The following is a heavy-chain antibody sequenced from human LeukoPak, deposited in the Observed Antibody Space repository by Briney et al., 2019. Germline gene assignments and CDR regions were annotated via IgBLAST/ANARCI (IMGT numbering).Heavy chain of an antibody. D-gene: IGHD6-13*01. CDR3: VKESRTAGPGYFDF. CDR1: GFTFSSYA. Sequence: GGSLRLSCAPSGFTFSSYAMSWVRPAPGQELELVSAISASADRTFTADSVKGRFVISRDNSKNTLYLQMNSLRVEDSAVYYCVKESRTAGPGYFDFWGQGTLVTVSS. V-gene: IGHV3-23*01. J-gene: IGHJ4*02. CDR2: ISASADRT.